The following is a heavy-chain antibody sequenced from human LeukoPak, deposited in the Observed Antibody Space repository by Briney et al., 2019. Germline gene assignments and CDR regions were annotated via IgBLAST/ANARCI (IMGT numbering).Heavy chain of an antibody. Sequence: PSETLSLTCTVSGGSISSYYWSWIRQSPGMGLEWIGYIYYSGSTKCNPSLKSRVTISIDTSKNQFSLKLSSVTAADTAMYFCASLGGLVGARSGNDVFDIWGQGTMVTVSS. CDR1: GGSISSYY. CDR2: IYYSGST. CDR3: ASLGGLVGARSGNDVFDI. D-gene: IGHD1-26*01. V-gene: IGHV4-59*01. J-gene: IGHJ3*02.